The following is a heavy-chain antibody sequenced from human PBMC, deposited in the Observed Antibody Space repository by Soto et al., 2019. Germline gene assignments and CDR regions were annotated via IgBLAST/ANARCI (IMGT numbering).Heavy chain of an antibody. CDR3: AKEGIQLWPAFDY. V-gene: IGHV3-66*02. Sequence: GGSLRLSCAASGVTVSSNYMSWVRQAPGKGLEWVSVIYSGGSTYYADSVKGRFTISRDNSKNTLYLQMNSLRPEDTAMYYCAKEGIQLWPAFDYWGQGTLVTVSS. D-gene: IGHD5-18*01. CDR1: GVTVSSNY. CDR2: IYSGGST. J-gene: IGHJ4*02.